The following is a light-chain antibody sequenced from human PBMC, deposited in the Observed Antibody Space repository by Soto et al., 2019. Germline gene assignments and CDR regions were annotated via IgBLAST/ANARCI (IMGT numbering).Light chain of an antibody. CDR1: EGLKRD. CDR3: QQFNSYLLT. Sequence: AIRLTQSQASLSASVGDRVTITCRPMEGLKRDVAWYQQKSGSPPKLLVYDASTLESGVPPRFSGSGSGTHFTLSISSLQPEDFATYYCQQFNSYLLTFGGGTEIE. J-gene: IGKJ4*01. V-gene: IGKV1-13*02. CDR2: DAS.